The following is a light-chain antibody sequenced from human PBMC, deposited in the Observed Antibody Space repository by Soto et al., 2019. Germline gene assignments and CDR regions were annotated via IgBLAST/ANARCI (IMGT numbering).Light chain of an antibody. CDR3: XTWDSNTRV. J-gene: IGLJ3*02. Sequence: QSVLTQSSSASASLGSSVKLTCTLSSGHSSYIIAWHQQQPGKAPRYLMKLEGSGSYNKGSGVPDRFSGSSSGADRYLTIXXXXFXDXXXYXCXTWDSNTRVFGGGTKLTVL. CDR2: LEGSGSY. CDR1: SGHSSYI. V-gene: IGLV4-60*02.